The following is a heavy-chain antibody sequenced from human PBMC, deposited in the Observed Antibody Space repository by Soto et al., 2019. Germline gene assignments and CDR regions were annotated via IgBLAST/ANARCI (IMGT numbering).Heavy chain of an antibody. J-gene: IGHJ5*02. Sequence: ASVKVSCKTSGYTFSNYGITWARQAPGQPLEWLGWISLYSDGTNYAQKFQGRVSMTTDTSTTTAYMELRSLRSDDTAVYYCARVVPGAEAWFGPWGQGTRVTVS. CDR2: ISLYSDGT. D-gene: IGHD2-2*01. V-gene: IGHV1-18*01. CDR1: GYTFSNYG. CDR3: ARVVPGAEAWFGP.